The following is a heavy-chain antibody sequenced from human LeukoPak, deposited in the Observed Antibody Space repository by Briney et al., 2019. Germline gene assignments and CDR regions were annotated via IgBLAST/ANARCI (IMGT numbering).Heavy chain of an antibody. CDR3: AADRYFGYYYYYMDV. V-gene: IGHV3-74*01. D-gene: IGHD2-21*02. CDR1: GFTFSSYW. CDR2: INSDGSST. J-gene: IGHJ6*03. Sequence: PGGSLRLSCAASGFTFSSYWMHWVRQAPGKGLVWVSRINSDGSSTSYADSVKGRFTISRDNGKNTLYLQMNSLRAEDTAVYYCAADRYFGYYYYYMDVWGKGTTVTVSS.